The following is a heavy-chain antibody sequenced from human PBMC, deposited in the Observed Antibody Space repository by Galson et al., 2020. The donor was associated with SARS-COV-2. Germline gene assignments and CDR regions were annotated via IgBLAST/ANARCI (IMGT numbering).Heavy chain of an antibody. J-gene: IGHJ4*02. CDR2: IDLDGDE. D-gene: IGHD3-22*01. CDR1: GFSLSTSGMY. CDR3: ERIDSRGCRGNF. Sequence: ESGPTLVKPTQTLTLTCTFSGFSLSTSGMYVSWIRQPPGKALEWLVCIDLDGDEHYSTSLKTRLTVHKDTAKHQVVLTVNSMDHVDTATYDCERIDSRGCRGNFWGQGTLVSVSS. V-gene: IGHV2-70*11.